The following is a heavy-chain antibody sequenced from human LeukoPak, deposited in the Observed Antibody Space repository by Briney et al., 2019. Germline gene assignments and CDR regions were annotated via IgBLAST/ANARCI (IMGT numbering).Heavy chain of an antibody. CDR1: SGSTRTYS. CDR3: ARHPTGLSAMDV. D-gene: IGHD1-14*01. V-gene: IGHV4-59*08. CDR2: FFYNGTT. J-gene: IGHJ6*03. Sequence: SETLSLTCTVSSGSTRTYSRSWIRQSPVKGLEWIVCFFYNGTTTYNPSLKSRVTVSVDTYKNQFSLKLSSVTAADTAVYYCARHPTGLSAMDVWGKGTTVAVSS.